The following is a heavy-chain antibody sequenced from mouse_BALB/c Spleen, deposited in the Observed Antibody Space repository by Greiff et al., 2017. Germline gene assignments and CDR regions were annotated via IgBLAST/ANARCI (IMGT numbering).Heavy chain of an antibody. CDR2: ISRGGSYT. CDR1: GFTFSSYT. J-gene: IGHJ4*01. D-gene: IGHD4-1*01. CDR3: TRDRGTGTGAMDY. V-gene: IGHV5-6-4*01. Sequence: DVQLVESGGGLVKPGGSLKLSCAASGFTFSSYTMSWVRQTPEKRLEWVATISRGGSYTYYPDSVKGRFTISRDNAKNTLYLQMSSLKSEDTAMYYCTRDRGTGTGAMDYWGQGTSVTVSS.